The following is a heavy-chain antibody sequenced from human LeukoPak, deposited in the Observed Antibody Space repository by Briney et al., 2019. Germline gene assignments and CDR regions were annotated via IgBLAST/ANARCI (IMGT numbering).Heavy chain of an antibody. Sequence: GGSLRLSCAVSGFTSGFTFSSRWTHWVRQAPGKGLMWVSLVKDDGSTNYADSVKGRFTVSRDNAKNTLYLQMNNLRVEDTALYFCHPLGYTSNWGQGTLVTVSS. J-gene: IGHJ4*02. D-gene: IGHD6-19*01. CDR1: GFTFSSRW. V-gene: IGHV3-74*01. CDR3: HPLGYTSN. CDR2: VKDDGST.